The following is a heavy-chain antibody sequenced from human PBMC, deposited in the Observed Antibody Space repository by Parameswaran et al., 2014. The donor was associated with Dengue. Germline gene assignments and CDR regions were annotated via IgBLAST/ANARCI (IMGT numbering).Heavy chain of an antibody. CDR3: ARVAVAGTSWFDP. CDR2: INPNSGGT. J-gene: IGHJ5*02. D-gene: IGHD6-19*01. V-gene: IGHV1-2*02. Sequence: WVRQAPEQGLEWMGWINPNSGGTNYAQKFQGRVTMTRDTSISTAYMELSRLRSDDTAVYYCARVAVAGTSWFDPWGQGTLVTVSS.